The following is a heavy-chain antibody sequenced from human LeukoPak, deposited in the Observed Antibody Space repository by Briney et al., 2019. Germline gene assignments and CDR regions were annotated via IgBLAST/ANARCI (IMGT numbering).Heavy chain of an antibody. CDR2: IYYSGST. CDR3: ARGGGTTVGLYYYYYMDV. V-gene: IGHV4-59*11. J-gene: IGHJ6*03. CDR1: GGSISSHY. D-gene: IGHD1-1*01. Sequence: SETLSLTCTVSGGSISSHYWSWIRQPPGKGREWIGYIYYSGSTNYNPSLKSRVTISVDTSKNQFSLKLSSVTAADTAVYYCARGGGTTVGLYYYYYMDVWGKGTTVTVSS.